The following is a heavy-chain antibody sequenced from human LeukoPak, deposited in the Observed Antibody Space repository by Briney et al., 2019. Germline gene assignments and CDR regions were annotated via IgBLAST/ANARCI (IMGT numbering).Heavy chain of an antibody. Sequence: PGGSLRLSCAASGFTFSSYAMSWVRQAPGKGLEWVSDISGSGGKTYYAHSVKGRFTISRDNSKNTLYLQMNSLRAEDTAVYYCAKKYSTGLDPWGQGTLVTVSS. D-gene: IGHD1-26*01. J-gene: IGHJ5*02. CDR1: GFTFSSYA. V-gene: IGHV3-23*01. CDR3: AKKYSTGLDP. CDR2: ISGSGGKT.